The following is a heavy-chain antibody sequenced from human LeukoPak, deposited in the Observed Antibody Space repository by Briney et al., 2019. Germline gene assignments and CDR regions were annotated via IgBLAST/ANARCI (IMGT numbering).Heavy chain of an antibody. V-gene: IGHV4-4*02. CDR1: GGSITTTNW. D-gene: IGHD5-24*01. Sequence: PSGTLSLTCAVSGGSITTTNWWSWVRQPPGKGLEWIGEVHLSGATNYNLSLESRVSMSIDKSKNHLSLEVTSVTAADTAVYYCAGGRDAYKTGYWGQGTLVTVSS. CDR2: VHLSGAT. CDR3: AGGRDAYKTGY. J-gene: IGHJ4*02.